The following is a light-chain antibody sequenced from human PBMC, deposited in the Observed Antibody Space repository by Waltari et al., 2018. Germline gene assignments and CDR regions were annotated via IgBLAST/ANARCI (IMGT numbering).Light chain of an antibody. V-gene: IGKV1-39*01. Sequence: DIQMTQSPSSLSASLGDRVTITCRASQSISSDLNWYQQKPGKAPKLLIYEASRLQSRVPSRFSGSGSVTDFTLTISSLQPEDFATYYCQQSYSTPPTFGQGTNVEIK. CDR3: QQSYSTPPT. CDR2: EAS. J-gene: IGKJ1*01. CDR1: QSISSD.